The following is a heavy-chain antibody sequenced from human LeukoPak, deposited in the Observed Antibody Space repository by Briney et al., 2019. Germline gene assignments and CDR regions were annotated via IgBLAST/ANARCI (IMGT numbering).Heavy chain of an antibody. CDR3: AKDDSSGVICDY. CDR2: ISGSGGST. D-gene: IGHD3-22*01. CDR1: GFTFSSYA. V-gene: IGHV3-23*01. J-gene: IGHJ4*02. Sequence: GGSLRPSCAASGFTFSSYAMSWVRQVPGKGLEWVSTISGSGGSTYYADSVKGRFTISRDNSKNTLFLQMNSLRAEDTAVYYCAKDDSSGVICDYWGQGPWSPSPQ.